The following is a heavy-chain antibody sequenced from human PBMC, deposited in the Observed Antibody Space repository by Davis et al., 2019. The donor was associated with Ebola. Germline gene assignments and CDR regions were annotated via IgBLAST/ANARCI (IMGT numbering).Heavy chain of an antibody. V-gene: IGHV4-59*01. CDR1: GGSISSYY. CDR3: ARANPWRGGSTSAARHTYYYGMDV. J-gene: IGHJ6*02. CDR2: IYYSGST. D-gene: IGHD2-2*01. Sequence: PSETLSLTCTVSGGSISSYYWSWIRQPPGKGLEWIGYIYYSGSTNYNPSLKSRVTISVDTSKNQFSLKLSPVTAADTAVYYCARANPWRGGSTSAARHTYYYGMDVWGQGTTVTVSS.